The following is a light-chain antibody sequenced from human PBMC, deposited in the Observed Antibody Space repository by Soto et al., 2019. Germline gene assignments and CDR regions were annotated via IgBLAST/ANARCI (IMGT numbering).Light chain of an antibody. CDR1: QDISKY. J-gene: IGKJ5*01. CDR3: QQYGDPPIT. V-gene: IGKV1-33*01. CDR2: EAS. Sequence: DIQITQSPSSLSASVGDRVTITCQASQDISKYLNWYRQKQGKAPKLLINEASNLERGVPSRFSGSGSGTHFSFTIISLQPEDFATYYCQQYGDPPITFGQGTRLEIK.